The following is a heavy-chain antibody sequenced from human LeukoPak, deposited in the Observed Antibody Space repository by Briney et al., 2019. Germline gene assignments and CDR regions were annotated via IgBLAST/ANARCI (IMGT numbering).Heavy chain of an antibody. D-gene: IGHD3-22*01. Sequence: SETLSLTCTVSGGSISSYYWSWIRQPPGKGLEWIGYIYYSGSTNYNPSLKSRVTISVDTSKNQFSLQLSSVTAADTAVYYCARVRIYDSSGYYRYYFDYWGQGTLVTVSS. J-gene: IGHJ4*02. CDR3: ARVRIYDSSGYYRYYFDY. V-gene: IGHV4-59*08. CDR2: IYYSGST. CDR1: GGSISSYY.